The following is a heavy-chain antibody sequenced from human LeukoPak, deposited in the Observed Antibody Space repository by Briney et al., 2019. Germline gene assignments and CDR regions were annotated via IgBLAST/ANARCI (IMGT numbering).Heavy chain of an antibody. V-gene: IGHV3-9*01. J-gene: IGHJ2*01. CDR3: AKSFHKMATMGDWYFDL. Sequence: PGRSLRLSCAASGFTFDDYAMHWVRQAPGKGLEWVSGISWNSGSIGYADSVKGRFTISRDNAKNSLYLQMNSLRAEDTALYYCAKSFHKMATMGDWYFDLWGRGTLVTVSS. CDR2: ISWNSGSI. D-gene: IGHD5-24*01. CDR1: GFTFDDYA.